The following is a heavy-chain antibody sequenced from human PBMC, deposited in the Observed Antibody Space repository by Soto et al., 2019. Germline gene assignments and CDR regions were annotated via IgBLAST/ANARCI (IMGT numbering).Heavy chain of an antibody. D-gene: IGHD2-2*01. CDR2: VNPGNGKA. CDR1: GYIFTVYT. CDR3: ARDSRGGRAFGA. J-gene: IGHJ3*01. V-gene: IGHV1-3*01. Sequence: ASGKGSCKASGYIFTVYTIHWVRHPSGQRREWMRWVNPGNGKARSSAKFQGRVTITRDTCATTAYMGMRNLRSDQPAYFYCARDSRGGRAFGARRQGXTV.